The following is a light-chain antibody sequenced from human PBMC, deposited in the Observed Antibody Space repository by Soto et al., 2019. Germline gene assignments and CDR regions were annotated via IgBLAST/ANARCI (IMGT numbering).Light chain of an antibody. Sequence: EVVMTQSPATLSVSPGERATLSCRASQSVSSNLAWYQQKPGQAPRLLIHGASTRAPGFPARFSGSGSGTEFTLTISSLQSEDFAVYYCQQYSSSPSFGQGTRLEI. CDR2: GAS. CDR3: QQYSSSPS. V-gene: IGKV3-15*01. CDR1: QSVSSN. J-gene: IGKJ5*01.